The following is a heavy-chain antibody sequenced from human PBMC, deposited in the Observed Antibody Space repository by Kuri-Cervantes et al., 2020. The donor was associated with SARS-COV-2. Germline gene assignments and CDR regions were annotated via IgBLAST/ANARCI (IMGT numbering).Heavy chain of an antibody. J-gene: IGHJ6*02. CDR3: ARALPRIPGMDV. D-gene: IGHD2-15*01. CDR1: GFTFSSYD. CDR2: IGTAGDT. Sequence: GSLRLSCAASGFTFSSYDMHWVRQATGKGLEWVSAIGTAGDTYYPGSVKGRFTISRENAKNSLYLQMNSLRAGDTAVYYCARALPRIPGMDVWGQGTTVTVSS. V-gene: IGHV3-13*04.